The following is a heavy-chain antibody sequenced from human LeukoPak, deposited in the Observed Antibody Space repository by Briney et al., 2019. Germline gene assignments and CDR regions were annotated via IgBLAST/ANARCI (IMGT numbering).Heavy chain of an antibody. D-gene: IGHD3-22*01. Sequence: VASVKVSCKASGGTFSSYAISWVRQAPGQGLEWMGWISAYNGNTNYAQKLQGRVTMTTDTSTSTAYMELRSLRSDDTAVYYCARDGPHYYDSSAYFDYWGQGTLVTVSS. CDR2: ISAYNGNT. V-gene: IGHV1-18*01. J-gene: IGHJ4*02. CDR1: GGTFSSYA. CDR3: ARDGPHYYDSSAYFDY.